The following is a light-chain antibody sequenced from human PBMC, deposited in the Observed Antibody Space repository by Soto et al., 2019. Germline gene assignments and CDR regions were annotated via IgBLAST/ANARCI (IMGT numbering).Light chain of an antibody. CDR3: QQYYSIPWT. J-gene: IGKJ1*01. CDR2: WAS. Sequence: DIVMTQSPDSLAVSLGERATINCKSSQSVLYSSNNKNYLAWYQQKPGQPPKLLIFWASTRGSGVPDPFSGSGSGTDFTLTIGSLQAEDVAVYYCQQYYSIPWTFGQGTKVEIK. V-gene: IGKV4-1*01. CDR1: QSVLYSSNNKNY.